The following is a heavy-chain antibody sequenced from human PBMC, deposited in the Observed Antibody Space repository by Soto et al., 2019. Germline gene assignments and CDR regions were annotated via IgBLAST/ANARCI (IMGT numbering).Heavy chain of an antibody. CDR1: GDSINSYN. CDR3: VRQGIGVLHGLVDV. J-gene: IGHJ6*02. CDR2: FRSGGGT. Sequence: SETLSLTCTVSGDSINSYNLAWIRQPPGKGLEWIGYFRSGGGTSYNPSLKSRVAISADTSTQQFSLRLSSVTAADTAVYYCVRQGIGVLHGLVDVWGQGTTVTVSS. D-gene: IGHD3-10*01. V-gene: IGHV4-59*08.